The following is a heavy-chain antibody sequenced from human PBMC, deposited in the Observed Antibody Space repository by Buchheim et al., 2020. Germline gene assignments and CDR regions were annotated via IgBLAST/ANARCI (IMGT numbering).Heavy chain of an antibody. J-gene: IGHJ4*02. Sequence: QVQLQESGPGLVKPSETLSLTCTVSGGSISSYYWSWIRQSPGKGLEWIGYFFYSGSTNYNPSLKSRVTISVDTSTNQLSLKLSSVTAADTAVYYCARAPGNYHNSSGYYYGGYFDYWGRGTL. CDR1: GGSISSYY. CDR2: FFYSGST. D-gene: IGHD3-22*01. CDR3: ARAPGNYHNSSGYYYGGYFDY. V-gene: IGHV4-59*01.